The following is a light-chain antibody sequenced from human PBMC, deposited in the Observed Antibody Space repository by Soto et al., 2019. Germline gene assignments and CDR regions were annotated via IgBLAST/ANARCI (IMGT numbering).Light chain of an antibody. CDR1: QSISMS. J-gene: IGKJ1*01. CDR3: QQYRYFPWT. CDR2: KGS. V-gene: IGKV1-5*03. Sequence: DIPMTQSPFTLSASVGDRVTITCRASQSISMSLAWHQQKPGKAPKPLLYKGSSLESGAPSRFSGSGSGTEFTLTISSLEPDDFATYYCQQYRYFPWTFGQGTKVEIK.